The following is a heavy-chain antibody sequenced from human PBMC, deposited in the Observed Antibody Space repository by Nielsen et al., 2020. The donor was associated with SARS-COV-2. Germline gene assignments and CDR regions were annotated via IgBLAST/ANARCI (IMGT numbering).Heavy chain of an antibody. CDR2: IRTKPNNYAT. CDR3: TRVNPISGSWFDAFDI. V-gene: IGHV3-73*01. J-gene: IGHJ3*02. CDR1: GFTFSDSS. D-gene: IGHD6-13*01. Sequence: GGSLRLSCAASGFTFSDSSMHWVRQASGKGLEWVGRIRTKPNNYATVYTASVKGRFTISRDDSKNTAFLQMNSLKIEDTAVYFCTRVNPISGSWFDAFDIWGQGTMVTVSS.